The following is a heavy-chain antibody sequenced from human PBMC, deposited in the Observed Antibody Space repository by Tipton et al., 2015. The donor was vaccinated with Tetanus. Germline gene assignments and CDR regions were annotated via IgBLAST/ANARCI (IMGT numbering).Heavy chain of an antibody. Sequence: SLRLSCAASGFTFNSFAMNWVRQAPGKGLEWVSGISESGDSTDYPDSVRGRFTISRDNFKDTLYLQMNSLRGEDTAVYYCARRIAGATLHDAFDMWGQGTAVTVSP. J-gene: IGHJ3*02. CDR3: ARRIAGATLHDAFDM. CDR2: ISESGDST. CDR1: GFTFNSFA. V-gene: IGHV3-23*01. D-gene: IGHD2-15*01.